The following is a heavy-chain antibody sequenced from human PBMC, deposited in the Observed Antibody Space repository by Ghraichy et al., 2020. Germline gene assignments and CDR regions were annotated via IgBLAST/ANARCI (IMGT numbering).Heavy chain of an antibody. CDR1: GFTFSSYT. CDR3: AKADFWRGYHYYYGMDV. D-gene: IGHD3-3*01. Sequence: GGSLRLSCAASGFTFSSYTMSWVRQAPGKGLEWVSVISGSGSSTFYADPVKGRFTISRDNSKNTLYLQMNSLGAEDPAVYYCAKADFWRGYHYYYGMDVWGQGTTVTVSS. J-gene: IGHJ6*02. CDR2: ISGSGSST. V-gene: IGHV3-23*01.